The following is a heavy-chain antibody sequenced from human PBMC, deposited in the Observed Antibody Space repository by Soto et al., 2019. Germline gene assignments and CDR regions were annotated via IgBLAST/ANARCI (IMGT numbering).Heavy chain of an antibody. J-gene: IGHJ4*02. CDR1: GGSFSGYY. V-gene: IGHV4-34*01. CDR3: AREIAENLEYYFDY. Sequence: PSVTLPLTCAVYGGSFSGYYWSWIRQPPGKGLEWIGEINHSGSTNYNPSLKSRVTISVDTSKNQFSLKLSSVTAADTAVYYCAREIAENLEYYFDYWGQGTLVTVS. CDR2: INHSGST. D-gene: IGHD3-3*01.